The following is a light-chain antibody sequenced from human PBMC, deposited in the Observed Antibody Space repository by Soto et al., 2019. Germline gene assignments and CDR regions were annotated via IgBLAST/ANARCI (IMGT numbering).Light chain of an antibody. V-gene: IGKV1-5*03. CDR1: QSISTW. Sequence: DIPMTQFPSTLSASVGDRVTITCRASQSISTWLAWYQHKPGKAPKLLIYQASSLEGGVPSRFSGSGSGTEFTLTISSLQPDDFATYYCQQYDISSRTFGQGTKVETK. CDR2: QAS. CDR3: QQYDISSRT. J-gene: IGKJ2*02.